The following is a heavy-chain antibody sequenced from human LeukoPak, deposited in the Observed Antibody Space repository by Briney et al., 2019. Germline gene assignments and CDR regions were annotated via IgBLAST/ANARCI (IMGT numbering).Heavy chain of an antibody. V-gene: IGHV3-7*01. D-gene: IGHD1-14*01. Sequence: PGGSLRLSCAVSGLTFSSFWMSWGRQAPGKGLEWVANIKYDGSEKHYVDSVKGRFTISRDNAKNSLYLQMNSLRAEDTAVYYCARRYFDYWGQGTLVTVSS. J-gene: IGHJ4*02. CDR1: GLTFSSFW. CDR2: IKYDGSEK. CDR3: ARRYFDY.